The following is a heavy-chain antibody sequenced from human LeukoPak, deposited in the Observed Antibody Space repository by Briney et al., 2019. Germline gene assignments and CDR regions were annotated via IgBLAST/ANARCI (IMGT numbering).Heavy chain of an antibody. CDR3: ARVITYYDFWSGHPDDAFDI. D-gene: IGHD3-3*01. V-gene: IGHV4-39*07. Sequence: SETLSLTCTVSGGSISSSSSYWGWIRQPPGKGLEWIGSIYYSGSTYYNPSLKSRVTISVDTSKNQFSLKLSSVTAADTAVYYCARVITYYDFWSGHPDDAFDIWGQGTMVTVSS. CDR1: GGSISSSSSY. J-gene: IGHJ3*02. CDR2: IYYSGST.